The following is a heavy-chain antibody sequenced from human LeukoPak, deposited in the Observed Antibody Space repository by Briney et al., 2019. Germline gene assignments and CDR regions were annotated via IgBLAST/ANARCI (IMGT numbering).Heavy chain of an antibody. D-gene: IGHD6-13*01. Sequence: SETLSLTCTVSGDSISRYYWSWIRQPAGKGLEWIGRIYNGGIITYNPSLKSRVTMSIDTSNNQFSLKLNFVTAADTAMYYCARMFRSSWYINWFDPWGQGTLVTVSS. J-gene: IGHJ5*02. CDR2: IYNGGII. V-gene: IGHV4-4*07. CDR3: ARMFRSSWYINWFDP. CDR1: GDSISRYY.